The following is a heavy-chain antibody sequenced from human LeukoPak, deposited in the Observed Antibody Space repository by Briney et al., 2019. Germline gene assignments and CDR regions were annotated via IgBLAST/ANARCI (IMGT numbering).Heavy chain of an antibody. Sequence: GESLKISCKGSGSIFTSYWISWGRQMPGKGLEGMGRIDPSDSYTNYSPSFQGHVTISADKSISTAYLQWSSLKASDTAMYYCARGVVREPPIGMDVWGKGTTVTVSS. D-gene: IGHD3-10*01. CDR3: ARGVVREPPIGMDV. CDR2: IDPSDSYT. V-gene: IGHV5-10-1*01. J-gene: IGHJ6*04. CDR1: GSIFTSYW.